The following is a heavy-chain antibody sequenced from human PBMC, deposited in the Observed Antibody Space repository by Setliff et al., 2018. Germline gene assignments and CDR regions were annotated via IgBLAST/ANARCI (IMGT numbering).Heavy chain of an antibody. CDR1: GGTFSSYA. D-gene: IGHD4-17*01. CDR2: IIPILGIA. CDR3: AGDKREYGDYGCDY. J-gene: IGHJ4*02. V-gene: IGHV1-69*10. Sequence: ASVKVSCKASGGTFSSYAISWVRQAPGQGLEWMGGIIPILGIANYAQKFQGRVTITADKSTSTAYMELSSLRSEDTAVYYCAGDKREYGDYGCDYWGQGTLVTVSS.